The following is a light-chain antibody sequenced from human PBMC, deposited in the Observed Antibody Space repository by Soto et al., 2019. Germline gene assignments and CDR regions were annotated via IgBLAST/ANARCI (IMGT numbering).Light chain of an antibody. CDR2: AAS. CDR1: QSIYDS. Sequence: EIQLTQSLSSLSSYEGDRVTITCLPSQSIYDSLHWDQNKPGRAPTVLIYAASSLQNGVPARFGGSGSGTDFTLTISNLQPEDCAIYYCQPSFRLPLTSGGGTTVDLK. J-gene: IGKJ4*01. CDR3: QPSFRLPLT. V-gene: IGKV1-39*01.